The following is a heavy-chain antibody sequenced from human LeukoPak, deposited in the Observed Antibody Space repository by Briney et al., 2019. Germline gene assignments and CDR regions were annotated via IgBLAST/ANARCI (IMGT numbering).Heavy chain of an antibody. D-gene: IGHD1-14*01. V-gene: IGHV3-23*01. CDR2: ISGSGGST. CDR3: AKEGNQYLAPSYFDY. Sequence: QPGGSLRLSCAASGFTFSSYEMNWVRQAPGKGLEWVSAISGSGGSTYYADSVKGRFTISRDNSKNTLYLQMNSLRAEDTAVYYCAKEGNQYLAPSYFDYWGQGTLVTVSS. CDR1: GFTFSSYE. J-gene: IGHJ4*02.